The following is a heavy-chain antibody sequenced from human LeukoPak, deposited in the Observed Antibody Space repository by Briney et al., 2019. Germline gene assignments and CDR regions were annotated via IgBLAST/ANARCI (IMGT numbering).Heavy chain of an antibody. V-gene: IGHV4-61*02. D-gene: IGHD4-17*01. CDR1: GDSISRNIYY. J-gene: IGHJ4*02. Sequence: SETLSPTCTVSGDSISRNIYYWCWIRQSAGKGLEWIGRLNPSGTTSSNPSLKSRLTMSLDPSENKFSLKLSSVTPADTALYYCARGRPYGDYFDYWGQGSLVTVSS. CDR3: ARGRPYGDYFDY. CDR2: LNPSGTT.